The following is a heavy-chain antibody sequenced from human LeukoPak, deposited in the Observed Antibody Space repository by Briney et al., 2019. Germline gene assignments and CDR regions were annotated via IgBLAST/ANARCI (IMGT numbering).Heavy chain of an antibody. J-gene: IGHJ6*03. D-gene: IGHD3-3*01. CDR1: SGSISTSNYY. CDR2: IFYSGST. CDR3: ARVSGDFWSGYYEEYYYYMDV. V-gene: IGHV4-39*07. Sequence: SETLSLTCTVSSGSISTSNYYWGWVRQPPGKALEWIGNIFYSGSTYYNPSLKSRVTISVDTSKNQFSLKLSSVTAADTAVYYCARVSGDFWSGYYEEYYYYMDVWGKGTTVTVSS.